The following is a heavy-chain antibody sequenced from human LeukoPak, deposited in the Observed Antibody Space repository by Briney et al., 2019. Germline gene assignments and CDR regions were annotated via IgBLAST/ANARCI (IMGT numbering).Heavy chain of an antibody. Sequence: NAGGSLRLSCAASGFTFSDYYMSWIRQAPGKGLEWVSYISSSGSTIYYADSVKGRFTISRDNAKNSLYLQMNSLRAEDTAVYYCARTRALLWFGEFDYWGQGTLVTVSS. CDR2: ISSSGSTI. CDR1: GFTFSDYY. CDR3: ARTRALLWFGEFDY. J-gene: IGHJ4*02. V-gene: IGHV3-11*01. D-gene: IGHD3-10*01.